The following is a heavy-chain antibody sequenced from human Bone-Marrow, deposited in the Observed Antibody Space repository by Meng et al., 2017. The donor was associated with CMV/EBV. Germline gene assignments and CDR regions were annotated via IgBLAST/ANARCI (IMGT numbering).Heavy chain of an antibody. CDR2: INHSGSA. V-gene: IGHV4-34*01. Sequence: SETLSLTCAVYGGSFSDYYWNWIRQPPGKGLEWIGEINHSGSANYNPSLRGRVTMSVDTSKNLFFLKLSSVTAADTAVYYCARGLVVGLPDYWGQRTLVTVSS. CDR3: ARGLVVGLPDY. J-gene: IGHJ4*02. D-gene: IGHD3-22*01. CDR1: GGSFSDYY.